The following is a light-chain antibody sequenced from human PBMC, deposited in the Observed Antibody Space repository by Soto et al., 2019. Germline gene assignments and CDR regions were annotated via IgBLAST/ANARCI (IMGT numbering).Light chain of an antibody. Sequence: QSALTQPASVSGSPGQSITVSCTGTSSDVGLYDYVSWFQQHPGKSPKLIIYEVSHRPSGVSSRFSGSKSGNTASLTISGFQTEDEADHYRSSYTTVFTYGFGTGTXV. CDR3: SSYTTVFTYG. J-gene: IGLJ1*01. CDR2: EVS. V-gene: IGLV2-14*01. CDR1: SSDVGLYDY.